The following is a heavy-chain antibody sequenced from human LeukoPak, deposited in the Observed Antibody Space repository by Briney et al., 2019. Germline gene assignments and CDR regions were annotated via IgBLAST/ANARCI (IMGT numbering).Heavy chain of an antibody. Sequence: SVKVSCKASGYTFTGYYMHWVRQAPGQGLEWMGRIIPILGIANYAQKFQGRVTITADKSTSTAYMELSSLRSEDTAVYYCARGYSSSWYSSLIFDYWGQGTLVTVSS. CDR3: ARGYSSSWYSSLIFDY. D-gene: IGHD6-13*01. J-gene: IGHJ4*02. CDR1: GYTFTGYY. V-gene: IGHV1-69*02. CDR2: IIPILGIA.